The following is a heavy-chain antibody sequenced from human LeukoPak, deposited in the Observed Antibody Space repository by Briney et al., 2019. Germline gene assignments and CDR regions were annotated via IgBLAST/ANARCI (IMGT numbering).Heavy chain of an antibody. D-gene: IGHD3-22*01. CDR2: ISSSSSYI. CDR1: GFTFSSYS. CDR3: ATAGTPYYYDSSGTLPYDY. V-gene: IGHV3-21*01. J-gene: IGHJ4*02. Sequence: GGSLRLSCAASGFTFSSYSMNWVRQAPGKGLEWVSSISSSSSYIYYADSVKGRFTISRDNAKNSLYLQMNSLRAEDTAVYYCATAGTPYYYDSSGTLPYDYWGQGTLVTVSP.